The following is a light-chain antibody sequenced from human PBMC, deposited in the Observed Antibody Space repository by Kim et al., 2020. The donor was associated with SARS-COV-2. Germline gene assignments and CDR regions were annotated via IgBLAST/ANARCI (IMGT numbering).Light chain of an antibody. Sequence: GQSITISCTGTSTDVGAYNYVSWYQQDPGKAPKLMIYDVSKRPSGISNRFSGSKSGNTASLTISGLQAEDEGDYYCNSYTVSNTLVFGGGTKLTVL. CDR1: STDVGAYNY. CDR2: DVS. V-gene: IGLV2-14*04. J-gene: IGLJ3*02. CDR3: NSYTVSNTLV.